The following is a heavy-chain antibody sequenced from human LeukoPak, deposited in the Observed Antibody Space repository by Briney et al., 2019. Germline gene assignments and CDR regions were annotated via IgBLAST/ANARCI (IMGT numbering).Heavy chain of an antibody. CDR2: IRYDGSNK. CDR1: GFTFSSYG. V-gene: IGHV3-30*02. CDR3: AKDPTELLWFGESWFDP. Sequence: HPGGSLRLSCAASGFTFSSYGMHWVRQAPGKGLEWVAFIRYDGSNKYYADSVKGRFTISRDNSKNTLYLQMNSLRAEDTAVYYCAKDPTELLWFGESWFDPWGQGNLVTVSS. D-gene: IGHD3-10*01. J-gene: IGHJ5*02.